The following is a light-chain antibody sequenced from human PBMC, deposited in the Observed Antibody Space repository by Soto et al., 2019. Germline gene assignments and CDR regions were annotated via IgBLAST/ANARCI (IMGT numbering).Light chain of an antibody. CDR1: RSVSSN. V-gene: IGKV3-15*01. CDR3: QQYNNWPRT. Sequence: EIVMTQSPATLSVSPGERATLSCRASRSVSSNLAGYPQKRGQAPTLLIYGASTRATGIPARFSGSGSGTEFTLNIRSLQSEYFAVYYCQQYNNWPRTVGQGTKVDSK. J-gene: IGKJ1*01. CDR2: GAS.